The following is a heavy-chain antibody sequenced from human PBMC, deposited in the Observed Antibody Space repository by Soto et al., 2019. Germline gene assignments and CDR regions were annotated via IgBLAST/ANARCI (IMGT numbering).Heavy chain of an antibody. J-gene: IGHJ4*02. CDR2: IIPIFGTA. CDR1: GGTFSSYA. CDR3: ARSPYCTNGVCPYYFDY. D-gene: IGHD2-8*01. V-gene: IGHV1-69*13. Sequence: SVKVSCKASGGTFSSYAISWVRQAPGQGLEWMGGIIPIFGTANYAQKFQGRVTITADESTSTAYMELSSLRSEDTAVDYCARSPYCTNGVCPYYFDYWGQGTLVTVPS.